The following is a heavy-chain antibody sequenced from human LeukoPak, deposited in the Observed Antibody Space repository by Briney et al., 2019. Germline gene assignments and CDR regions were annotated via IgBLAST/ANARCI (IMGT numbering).Heavy chain of an antibody. CDR2: ISGGGETT. J-gene: IGHJ4*02. CDR3: ARDYADYVGYFFFDY. V-gene: IGHV3-23*01. Sequence: GGSLRLSCAAPGFTFNNYAMNWVRQAPGKGLEWVSSISGGGETTYYADSAKGRFTISRDNSQNTLYLQMNSLRAEDTAVYYCARDYADYVGYFFFDYWGQGTLVTVSS. D-gene: IGHD4-17*01. CDR1: GFTFNNYA.